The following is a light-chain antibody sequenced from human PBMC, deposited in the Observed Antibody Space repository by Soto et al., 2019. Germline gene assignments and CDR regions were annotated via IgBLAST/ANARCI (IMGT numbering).Light chain of an antibody. CDR3: QQYDTSPPLT. CDR2: GAS. V-gene: IGKV3-20*01. Sequence: IVLTQSPGTLSLSPGDRATLSCRASQSVTSNYLAWYQQKPGQAPRLLLYGASRRAIGIPDRFSGSGSGTEFSLTISRLEPEDFAVYYCQQYDTSPPLTFGGGTKVEIK. CDR1: QSVTSNY. J-gene: IGKJ4*01.